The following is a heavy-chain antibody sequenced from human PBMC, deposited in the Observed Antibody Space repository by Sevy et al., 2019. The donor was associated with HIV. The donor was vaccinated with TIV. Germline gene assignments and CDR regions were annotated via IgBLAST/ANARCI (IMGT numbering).Heavy chain of an antibody. J-gene: IGHJ4*02. CDR3: AKDQGDFGIVVVLDY. CDR1: GFTFSSYA. CDR2: ISGSGAST. V-gene: IGHV3-23*01. Sequence: GVSLRLSCAASGFTFSSYAMSWVRQAPGKGLEWVSAISGSGASTYYADSVKGRFTISRDNSKNTLYLQMNSLRAEDTAVYYCAKDQGDFGIVVVLDYWGQGTLVTVSS. D-gene: IGHD3-22*01.